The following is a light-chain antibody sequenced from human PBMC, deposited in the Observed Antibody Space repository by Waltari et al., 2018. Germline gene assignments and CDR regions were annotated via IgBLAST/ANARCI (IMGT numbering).Light chain of an antibody. CDR2: KAS. Sequence: DIQLTQSPSTLSASVGDRVSITCRASQSISTSLAWYQQKSVKAAELLSYKASTLESGVPSRFSGSGSGTEFTLTLSSLQPDDFGTYYCQQYEDYPVTFGGGTKVEIK. J-gene: IGKJ4*01. V-gene: IGKV1-5*03. CDR1: QSISTS. CDR3: QQYEDYPVT.